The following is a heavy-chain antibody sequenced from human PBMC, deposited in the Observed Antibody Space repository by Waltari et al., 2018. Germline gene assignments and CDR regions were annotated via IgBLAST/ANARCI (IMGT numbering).Heavy chain of an antibody. D-gene: IGHD2-2*01. CDR2: ISHSGST. CDR1: GGSFSGYY. Sequence: QVQLQQWGAGLLKPSETLSLTCAVYGGSFSGYYWSWIRQPPGKGLEWIGEISHSGSTTYNPSLKSRVTISVETSKNQFSLKLSSVTAADTAVYYCARGVVVVPAAMGWFDPWGQGTLVTVSS. V-gene: IGHV4-34*01. J-gene: IGHJ5*02. CDR3: ARGVVVVPAAMGWFDP.